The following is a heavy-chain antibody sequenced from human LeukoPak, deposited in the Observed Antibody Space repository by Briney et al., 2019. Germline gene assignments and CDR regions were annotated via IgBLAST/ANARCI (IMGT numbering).Heavy chain of an antibody. J-gene: IGHJ4*02. CDR1: GGSVSSGSYY. CDR2: IYYSGSI. V-gene: IGHV4-61*01. CDR3: ARGLSSSRRFDY. D-gene: IGHD6-13*01. Sequence: PSETLSLTCTVSGGSVSSGSYYWSWIRQPPGKGLEWIGYIYYSGSINYNPSLKSRVTISVDTSKNQFSLKLSSVTAADTAVYYCARGLSSSRRFDYWGQGTLVTVSS.